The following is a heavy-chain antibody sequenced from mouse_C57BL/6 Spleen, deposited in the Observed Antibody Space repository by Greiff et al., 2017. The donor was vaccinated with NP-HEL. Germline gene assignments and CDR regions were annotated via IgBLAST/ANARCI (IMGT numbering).Heavy chain of an antibody. D-gene: IGHD1-1*01. CDR1: GFTFSSYG. J-gene: IGHJ2*01. Sequence: DVHLVESGGDLVKPGGSLKLSCAASGFTFSSYGMSWVRQTPDKRLEWVATISSGGSYTYYPDSVKGRFTISRDNAKNTLYLQMSSLKSEDTAMYYCARQGVVATSYFDYWGQGTTLTVSS. V-gene: IGHV5-6*01. CDR3: ARQGVVATSYFDY. CDR2: ISSGGSYT.